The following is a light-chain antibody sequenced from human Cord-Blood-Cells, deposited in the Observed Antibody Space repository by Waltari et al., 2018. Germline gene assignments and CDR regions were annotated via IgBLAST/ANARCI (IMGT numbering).Light chain of an antibody. CDR3: QAWDSSTADAV. V-gene: IGLV3-1*01. CDR2: QDS. Sequence: SYELTQPPSVSVSPGQTASITCSGAKLGDKYACWYQQKPGQSPVLVIYQDSKRPSGIPERFSGSNSGNTATLTISGTQAMDEADYYCQAWDSSTADAVFGGGTKLTVL. CDR1: KLGDKY. J-gene: IGLJ2*01.